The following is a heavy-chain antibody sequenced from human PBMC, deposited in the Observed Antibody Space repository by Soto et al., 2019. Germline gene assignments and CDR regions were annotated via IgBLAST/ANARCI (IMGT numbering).Heavy chain of an antibody. D-gene: IGHD2-15*01. CDR3: ARCYCSVGSCYTCWHSDL. Sequence: QVQLVQSGAEVKKPGASVKVSCKASGYTFNNYGISWVRQAPGQGLEWMGWIGPYNGNTDHAQNFQGRVTMTTDTSTITAYMELRSLISDDTALYYCARCYCSVGSCYTCWHSDLWGRGTLVTVSS. CDR1: GYTFNNYG. J-gene: IGHJ2*01. V-gene: IGHV1-18*01. CDR2: IGPYNGNT.